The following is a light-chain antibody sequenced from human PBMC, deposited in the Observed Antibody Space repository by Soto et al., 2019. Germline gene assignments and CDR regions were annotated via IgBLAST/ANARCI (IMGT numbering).Light chain of an antibody. CDR2: EDS. Sequence: SYELTQPPSVSVSPGQTASITCSGDKLGEKYASWYQQKPGQSPVLVIYEDSKRPSGIPVRFSGSNSGNTATLTISGTQAVDEADYYCQAWDSSTAVFGGGTQLTVL. V-gene: IGLV3-1*01. CDR3: QAWDSSTAV. J-gene: IGLJ2*01. CDR1: KLGEKY.